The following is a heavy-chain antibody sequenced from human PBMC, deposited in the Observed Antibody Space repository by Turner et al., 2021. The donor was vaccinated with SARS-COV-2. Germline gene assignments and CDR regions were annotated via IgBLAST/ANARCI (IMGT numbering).Heavy chain of an antibody. CDR2: INQDGSEK. CDR1: GFTVSSYW. Sequence: EVQLVESGGGLVQPGGSLRLSCAASGFTVSSYWMSWVRQAPGKGLEWVANINQDGSEKYYVDSVKGRFTISRDNAKNSLYLQMNSLRAEDTAVYYCARDRPQYYDFWSGYWWFDPWGQGTLVTVSS. J-gene: IGHJ5*02. V-gene: IGHV3-7*03. CDR3: ARDRPQYYDFWSGYWWFDP. D-gene: IGHD3-3*01.